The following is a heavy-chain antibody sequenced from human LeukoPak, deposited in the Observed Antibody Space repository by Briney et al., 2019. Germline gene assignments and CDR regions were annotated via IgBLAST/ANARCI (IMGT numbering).Heavy chain of an antibody. J-gene: IGHJ4*02. Sequence: SETLSLTCSVSGGSISSLYWRWIRQPPGKGLEWIGYIYYTGSTNYNPSLKSRVTMFVDMSKNQFSLRLSSVTAADTAVYYCARHRAYSSSSPFDYWGQGTLVTVSS. CDR2: IYYTGST. CDR3: ARHRAYSSSSPFDY. D-gene: IGHD6-6*01. CDR1: GGSISSLY. V-gene: IGHV4-59*08.